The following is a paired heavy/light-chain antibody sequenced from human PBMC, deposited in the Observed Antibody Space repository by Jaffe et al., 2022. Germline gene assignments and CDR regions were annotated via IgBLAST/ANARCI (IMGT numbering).Light chain of an antibody. V-gene: IGLV2-23*02. CDR2: EVS. J-gene: IGLJ1*01. Sequence: QSALTQPASVSGSPGQSITISCTGTSSDVGSYNVVSWYQQHPGKAPKLMIYEVSKRPSGVSNRFSGSKSGNTASLTVSGLLAEDEADYYCCSYAGSSTFVFGTGTKVTVL. CDR1: SSDVGSYNV. CDR3: CSYAGSSTFV.
Heavy chain of an antibody. CDR3: TREAQPAQMGYYFDY. D-gene: IGHD2-8*01. V-gene: IGHV3-49*03. CDR2: IRSKTYGGTT. Sequence: EVQLVESGGGLVQPGRSLRLSCTASGFTFGDYAMSWFRQAPGKGLECVGFIRSKTYGGTTEYAASVKGRFTISRDDSKSIAYLQMNSLKTEDTAVYYCTREAQPAQMGYYFDYWGQGTLVTVSS. J-gene: IGHJ4*02. CDR1: GFTFGDYA.